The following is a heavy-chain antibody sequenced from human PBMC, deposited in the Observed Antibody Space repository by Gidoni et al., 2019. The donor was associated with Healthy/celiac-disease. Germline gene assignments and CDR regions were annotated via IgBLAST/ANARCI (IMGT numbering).Heavy chain of an antibody. CDR2: INPNSGGT. J-gene: IGHJ2*01. D-gene: IGHD7-27*01. CDR3: ARDTPGPSWYFDL. V-gene: IGHV1-2*02. CDR1: GYPFTGSY. Sequence: QVQLVQSGAEVKKPGASVKVSCQASGYPFTGSYMHWVRQAPGKGLERMGWINPNSGGTNYAQKFQGRVTMTRDTSISTAYMELSRLRSDDTAVYYCARDTPGPSWYFDLWGRGTLVTVSS.